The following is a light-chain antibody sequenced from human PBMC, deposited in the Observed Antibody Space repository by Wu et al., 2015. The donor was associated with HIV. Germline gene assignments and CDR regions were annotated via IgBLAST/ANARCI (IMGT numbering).Light chain of an antibody. CDR1: QSVSSY. CDR2: GAS. CDR3: QQYNNWCT. J-gene: IGKJ2*02. Sequence: EIVLTQSPATLSLSPGERATLSCRASQSVSSYLAWYQQKPGQAPRLLIYGASTRATGIPARFSGSGSGTEFTLTISSMQSEDFAVYYCQQYNNWCTFGQGTKLEIK. V-gene: IGKV3-15*01.